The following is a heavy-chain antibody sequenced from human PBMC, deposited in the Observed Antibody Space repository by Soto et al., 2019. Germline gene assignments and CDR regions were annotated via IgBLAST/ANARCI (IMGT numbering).Heavy chain of an antibody. CDR3: ARGILGGVRIDYGMDV. Sequence: GGSLRLSCAASGFTFSNYNMNWVRQPPGKGLEWVSSVTSAGSYIYYAESLKGRVTISRDNAKNSLFLQMNSLRAEDTALYFCARGILGGVRIDYGMDVWGQGTTVTVSS. D-gene: IGHD2-8*02. V-gene: IGHV3-21*01. CDR1: GFTFSNYN. CDR2: VTSAGSYI. J-gene: IGHJ6*02.